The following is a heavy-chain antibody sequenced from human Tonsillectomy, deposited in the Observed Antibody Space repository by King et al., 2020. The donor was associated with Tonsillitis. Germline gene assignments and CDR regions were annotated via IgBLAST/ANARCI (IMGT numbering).Heavy chain of an antibody. CDR1: GGSISDNSYY. J-gene: IGHJ3*02. CDR2: IYYSGST. V-gene: IGHV4-39*07. D-gene: IGHD2-2*01. CDR3: RSGSTTERGGIDI. Sequence: QLQLQESGPGLVKPSETLSLTCTVSGGSISDNSYYWGWIRQPPGKGLEWIGSIYYSGSTYYTASLKSRVIISVDTSKNQFSLKLSSVTAADTAVYYCRSGSTTERGGIDIWGQGTMVTVSS.